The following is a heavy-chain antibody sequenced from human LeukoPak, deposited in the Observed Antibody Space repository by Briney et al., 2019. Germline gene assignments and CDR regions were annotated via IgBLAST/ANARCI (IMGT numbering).Heavy chain of an antibody. D-gene: IGHD3-22*01. V-gene: IGHV1-2*02. CDR1: GYTFTGYY. Sequence: ALVKVSCKASGYTFTGYYMHWVRQAPGQGLEWMGWINPNSGGTNYAQKFQGRVTMTRDTSISTAYMELSRLRSDDTAVYYCARVLRYYDSSGSLDYWGQGTLVTVSS. CDR3: ARVLRYYDSSGSLDY. CDR2: INPNSGGT. J-gene: IGHJ4*02.